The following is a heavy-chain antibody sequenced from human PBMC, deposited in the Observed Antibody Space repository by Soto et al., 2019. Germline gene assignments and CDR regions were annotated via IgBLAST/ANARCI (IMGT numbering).Heavy chain of an antibody. CDR2: INAGNGNT. CDR3: ARGWVVTAFDI. Sequence: GASVKVSCKASGYSFTSYAMHWVRQAPGQRLEWMGWINAGNGNTKYSQKFQGRVTITRDTSASTAYMELSSLRSEDTAVYYCARGWVVTAFDIWGQGTMVTVSS. V-gene: IGHV1-3*01. CDR1: GYSFTSYA. D-gene: IGHD3-10*01. J-gene: IGHJ3*02.